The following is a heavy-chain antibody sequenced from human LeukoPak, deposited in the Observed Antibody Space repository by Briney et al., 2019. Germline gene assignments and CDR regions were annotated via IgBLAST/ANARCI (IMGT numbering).Heavy chain of an antibody. D-gene: IGHD1-26*01. Sequence: QSGGSLRLSCAASGFTFSSYSMNWVRQAPGKGLEWVSYISSSSSTIYYADSVKGRFTISRDNAKNSLYLQMNSLRAEDTAVYYCATDLPPYEYSGSLFDYWGQGTLVTVSS. J-gene: IGHJ4*02. CDR3: ATDLPPYEYSGSLFDY. CDR2: ISSSSSTI. V-gene: IGHV3-48*01. CDR1: GFTFSSYS.